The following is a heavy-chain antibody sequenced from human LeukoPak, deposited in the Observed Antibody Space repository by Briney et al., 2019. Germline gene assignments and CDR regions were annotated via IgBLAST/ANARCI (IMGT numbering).Heavy chain of an antibody. CDR2: IYSDGST. CDR3: ARDQRSESYYPWGWFDP. Sequence: GGSLRLSCAASGFAVSTNYLSWVRQSPGKGLEWVSVIYSDGSTYYTDSVKGRFTISRDNSKNTLYLQMNSLRPEDTAVYYCARDQRSESYYPWGWFDPWGQGTLVTVSS. J-gene: IGHJ5*02. V-gene: IGHV3-66*02. D-gene: IGHD1-26*01. CDR1: GFAVSTNY.